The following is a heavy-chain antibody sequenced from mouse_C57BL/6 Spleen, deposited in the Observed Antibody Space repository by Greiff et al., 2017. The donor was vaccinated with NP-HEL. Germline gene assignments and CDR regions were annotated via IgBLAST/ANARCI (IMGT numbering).Heavy chain of an antibody. CDR3: ARDATGGAWFAY. J-gene: IGHJ3*01. CDR2: ISDGGSYT. D-gene: IGHD4-1*01. V-gene: IGHV5-4*01. CDR1: GFTFSSYA. Sequence: EVKVVESGGGLVKPGGSLKLSCAASGFTFSSYAMSWVRQTPEKRLEWVATISDGGSYTYYPDNVKGRFTISRDNAKNNLYLQMSHLKSEDTAMYYCARDATGGAWFAYWGQGTLVTV.